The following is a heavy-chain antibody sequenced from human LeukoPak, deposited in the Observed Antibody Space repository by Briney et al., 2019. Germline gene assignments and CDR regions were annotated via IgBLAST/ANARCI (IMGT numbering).Heavy chain of an antibody. Sequence: SETLSLTCAVYDGSFSGYYWSWIRQPPGKGLEWIGEINHSGSTNYNPSLKSRVTISVDTSKNQFSLKLSSVTAADTAVYYCARHFRVPAGHGSGSYPKLRPFDYWGQGTLVTVSS. CDR3: ARHFRVPAGHGSGSYPKLRPFDY. CDR1: DGSFSGYY. V-gene: IGHV4-34*01. J-gene: IGHJ4*02. D-gene: IGHD3-10*01. CDR2: INHSGST.